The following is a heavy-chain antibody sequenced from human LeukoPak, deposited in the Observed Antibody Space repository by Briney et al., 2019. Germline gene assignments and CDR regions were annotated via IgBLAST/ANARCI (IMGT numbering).Heavy chain of an antibody. J-gene: IGHJ3*02. CDR2: IYYSGST. V-gene: IGHV4-39*01. CDR1: GASISSTIYY. CDR3: ARGPYSYDSSGAFDI. D-gene: IGHD3-22*01. Sequence: SETLSLTCTVSGASISSTIYYWGWIRQPPRKELEWIASIYYSGSTYYNPSLKSRVTISVDTSKNQFSLKLSSVTAADTAVYYCARGPYSYDSSGAFDIWGQGTMVTVSS.